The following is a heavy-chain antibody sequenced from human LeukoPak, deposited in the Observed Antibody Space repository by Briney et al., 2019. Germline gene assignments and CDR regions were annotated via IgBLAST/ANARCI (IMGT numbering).Heavy chain of an antibody. CDR2: ISYDGSNK. V-gene: IGHV3-30-3*01. CDR1: GFTFSSYA. Sequence: PGRSLRLSCAASGFTFSSYAMHWVRQAPGKGLEWVAVISYDGSNKYYADSVKGRFTISRDNSKSTLYLQMNSLRAEDTAVYYCARAYDSSGYPLVGYWGQGTLVTVSS. D-gene: IGHD3-22*01. J-gene: IGHJ4*02. CDR3: ARAYDSSGYPLVGY.